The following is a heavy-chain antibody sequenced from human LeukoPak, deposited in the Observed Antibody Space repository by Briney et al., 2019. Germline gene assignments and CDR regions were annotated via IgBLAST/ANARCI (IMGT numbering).Heavy chain of an antibody. J-gene: IGHJ5*02. CDR3: ARTRIAYCGGDCYLNWFDP. CDR2: IHHSGST. V-gene: IGHV4-4*02. D-gene: IGHD2-21*02. CDR1: GGSISSSKW. Sequence: SGTLSLTCAVSGGSISSSKWWSWVRQPPGKGLEWIGEIHHSGSTNYNPSLKSRVTMSVDASKNQFSLKLSSVTAADTAVYYCARTRIAYCGGDCYLNWFDPWGQGTLVTVSS.